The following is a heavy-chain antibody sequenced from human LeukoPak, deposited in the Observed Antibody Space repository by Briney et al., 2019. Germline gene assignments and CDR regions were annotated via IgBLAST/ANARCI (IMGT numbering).Heavy chain of an antibody. CDR2: INSDGSST. Sequence: HXVRQAPXKXLVWVSRINSDGSSTSYADSVKGRFTISRDNAKNTLYLQMNSLRAEDTAVYYCARDLVGGSFYYFDYWGQGTLVTVSS. D-gene: IGHD1-26*01. V-gene: IGHV3-74*01. J-gene: IGHJ4*02. CDR3: ARDLVGGSFYYFDY.